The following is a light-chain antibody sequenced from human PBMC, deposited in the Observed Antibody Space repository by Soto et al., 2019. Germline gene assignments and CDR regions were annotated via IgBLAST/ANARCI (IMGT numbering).Light chain of an antibody. CDR1: NSDVGSYKY. J-gene: IGLJ3*02. CDR2: EVN. CDR3: SRNTNTTSLRV. V-gene: IGLV2-14*01. Sequence: QSALTQPASVSRTPGQSIAISCTRINSDVGSYKYVSWYRQDPGKAPKLLIYEVNNRPSGVSNRFSGSKSANTASLTISGLQAEDEGDYYCSRNTNTTSLRVFGGGTKLTVL.